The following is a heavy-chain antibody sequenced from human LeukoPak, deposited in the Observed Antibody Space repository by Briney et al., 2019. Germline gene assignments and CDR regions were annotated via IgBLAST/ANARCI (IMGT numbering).Heavy chain of an antibody. CDR2: ISAYNGNT. J-gene: IGHJ4*02. CDR1: GYTFTSYG. D-gene: IGHD2-15*01. V-gene: IGHV1-18*01. Sequence: ASVKVSCKASGYTFTSYGISWVRQTPGQGLEWMGWISAYNGNTNYAQKLQGRVTMTTDTSTSTAYMELSRLRSDDTAVYYCARDTKRGVVVVAATFGYWGQGTLVTVSS. CDR3: ARDTKRGVVVVAATFGY.